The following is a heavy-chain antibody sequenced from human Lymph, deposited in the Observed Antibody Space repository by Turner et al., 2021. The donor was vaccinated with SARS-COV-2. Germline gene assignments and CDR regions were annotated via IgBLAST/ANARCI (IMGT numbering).Heavy chain of an antibody. CDR1: GSTFTGYY. J-gene: IGHJ3*02. V-gene: IGHV1-2*02. D-gene: IGHD6-19*01. Sequence: QVQLVQSGAEVKKPGASVKVSCKASGSTFTGYYVHWVRQAPGQGLEWMGWINPNSGGTDYAQNFQCRVTMNRDTSISTAYMELSRLSSDDKAVYYCARSLGYSSGWYGDAFDIWGLGTMVTVSS. CDR2: INPNSGGT. CDR3: ARSLGYSSGWYGDAFDI.